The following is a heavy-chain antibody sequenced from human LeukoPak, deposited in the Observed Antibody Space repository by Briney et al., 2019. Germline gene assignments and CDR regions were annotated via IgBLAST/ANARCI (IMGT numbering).Heavy chain of an antibody. CDR2: IKSDGSST. CDR1: GFTFSNYW. J-gene: IGHJ6*02. D-gene: IGHD6-19*01. Sequence: GGSLRLSCAASGFTFSNYWMHWVRQAPGKGPVWVSRIKSDGSSTRFADSVQGRFTISRDNAQNSLYLQMNSLRADDTAVYYCARDRTPDRGDDVAGGTDDYYYYYYVMDVWGQGTTVTVSS. V-gene: IGHV3-74*01. CDR3: ARDRTPDRGDDVAGGTDDYYYYYYVMDV.